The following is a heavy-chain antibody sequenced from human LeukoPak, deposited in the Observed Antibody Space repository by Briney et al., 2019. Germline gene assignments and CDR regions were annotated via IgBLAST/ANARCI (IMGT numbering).Heavy chain of an antibody. J-gene: IGHJ4*02. Sequence: PGGSLRLSCIGSGFTFADYGLSWFRQAPGRGLEWVSSVDGGGGGTYYADSVKGRFTISRDNSKDTLYLQMNGLRAEDTAVYFCAKQSAGSAAWYSLHYDFWGQGTLVTVSS. V-gene: IGHV3-23*01. CDR1: GFTFADYG. CDR3: AKQSAGSAAWYSLHYDF. CDR2: VDGGGGGT. D-gene: IGHD6-13*01.